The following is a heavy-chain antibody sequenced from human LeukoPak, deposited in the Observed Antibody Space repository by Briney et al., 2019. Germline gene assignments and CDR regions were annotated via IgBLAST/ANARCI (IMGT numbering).Heavy chain of an antibody. V-gene: IGHV3-11*01. CDR2: ISSSGSTI. Sequence: GGSLRLSCAASGFIFNNYSMSWIRQAPGKGLEWVSYISSSGSTIYYADSVKGRFTISRDNAKNSLYLQMNSLRAEDTAVYYCARVQPDYYDSTGYTPDYWGQGTLVTVSS. CDR3: ARVQPDYYDSTGYTPDY. D-gene: IGHD3-22*01. J-gene: IGHJ4*02. CDR1: GFIFNNYS.